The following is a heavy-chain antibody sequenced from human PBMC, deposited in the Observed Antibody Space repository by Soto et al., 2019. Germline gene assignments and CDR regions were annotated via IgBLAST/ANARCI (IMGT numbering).Heavy chain of an antibody. CDR2: ITKDGTAT. J-gene: IGHJ4*02. CDR1: GFTFSDYA. Sequence: EVQMLESGGDLVQPGGSLRLSCAPSGFTFSDYAMSWVRQAPGKGLEWVSSITKDGTATNYADPVKGRFTISRDNSRNTLYLQMNSLRAEDTALYYLSKDWPGTKTLVLYWWCLGTLVTVSS. V-gene: IGHV3-23*01. CDR3: SKDWPGTKTLVLYW. D-gene: IGHD2-8*02.